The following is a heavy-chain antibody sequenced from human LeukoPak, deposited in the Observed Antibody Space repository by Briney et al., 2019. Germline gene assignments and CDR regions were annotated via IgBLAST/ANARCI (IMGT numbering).Heavy chain of an antibody. V-gene: IGHV1-24*01. Sequence: ASVKVSCKVSGYTLTGLYMHWVRQAPGKGLEWMGGFDPEDGETIYAQKFQGRVTMTGDTSTDTAYMELSRLRSEATTVYYCAAPGSGYDSGIYYMDFWPKGPTATVSS. CDR1: GYTLTGLY. J-gene: IGHJ6*03. D-gene: IGHD5-12*01. CDR2: FDPEDGET. CDR3: AAPGSGYDSGIYYMDF.